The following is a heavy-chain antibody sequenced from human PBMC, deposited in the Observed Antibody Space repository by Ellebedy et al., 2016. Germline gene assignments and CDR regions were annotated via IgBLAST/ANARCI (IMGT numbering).Heavy chain of an antibody. J-gene: IGHJ6*03. V-gene: IGHV3-23*01. CDR3: ARDTGTTYYYYDYMDV. D-gene: IGHD1-7*01. Sequence: GGSLRLSXAASGFTFSNFAMSWVRQAPGKGLEWVSAVSASGGSTYNADSVKGRFTISRDNSKNTLYLQMNSLRAEDTAIYYCARDTGTTYYYYDYMDVWGKGTTVTVSS. CDR2: VSASGGST. CDR1: GFTFSNFA.